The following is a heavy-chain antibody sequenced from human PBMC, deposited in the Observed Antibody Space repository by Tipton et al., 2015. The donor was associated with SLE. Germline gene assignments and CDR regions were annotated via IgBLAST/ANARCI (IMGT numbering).Heavy chain of an antibody. Sequence: SLRLSCAASRLSFSSYEMNWVRQAPGKGLEWVAVTSYDESNKNYADSVKGRFTISRDNAKNSVYLQMNSLRAEDTAVYYCARDSRGGSTSAYWGQGTLVTVSS. J-gene: IGHJ4*02. V-gene: IGHV3-30-3*01. CDR3: ARDSRGGSTSAY. D-gene: IGHD3-16*01. CDR1: RLSFSSYE. CDR2: TSYDESNK.